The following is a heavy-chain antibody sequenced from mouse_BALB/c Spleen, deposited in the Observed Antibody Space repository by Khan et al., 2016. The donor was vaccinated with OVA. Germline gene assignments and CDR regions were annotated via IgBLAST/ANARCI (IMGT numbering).Heavy chain of an antibody. Sequence: QVQLKESGPGLVAPSQSLSITCTISGFSLTNYGVHWVRQPPGKGLEWLVLMWSDGSTTYNSALKSRLTISKDKSKSQVFLKMNSLQTDDTAIYFCARQPYYHYNVMDYWGQGTSVTVSS. CDR2: MWSDGST. V-gene: IGHV2-6-1*01. J-gene: IGHJ4*01. D-gene: IGHD2-10*01. CDR1: GFSLTNYG. CDR3: ARQPYYHYNVMDY.